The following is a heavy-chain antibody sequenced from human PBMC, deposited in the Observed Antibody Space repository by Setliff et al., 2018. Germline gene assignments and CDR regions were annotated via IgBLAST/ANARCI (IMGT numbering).Heavy chain of an antibody. J-gene: IGHJ6*03. CDR2: IIPIFGTA. D-gene: IGHD2-21*01. CDR1: GGTFSSYA. V-gene: IGHV1-69*06. CDR3: AREGLIADTTYYYYYYMDV. Sequence: GASVKVSCKASGGTFSSYAISWVRRAPGQGLEWMGRIIPIFGTANYAQKFQGRVTITADKSTSTAYMELSSLRSEDTAVYYCAREGLIADTTYYYYYYMDVWGKGTTVTVSS.